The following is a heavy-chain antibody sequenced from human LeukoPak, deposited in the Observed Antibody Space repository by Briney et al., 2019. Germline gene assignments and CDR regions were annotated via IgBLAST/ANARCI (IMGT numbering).Heavy chain of an antibody. Sequence: GGSLRLSCAASGFTFSSNYMSWDRQAPGKGLEWVSVIYSGGSTYYADSVKGRFTISRDNSKNTLYLQMNSLRAEDTAVYYCARENYRGGYYYYWGQGTLVTVSS. CDR1: GFTFSSNY. D-gene: IGHD3-22*01. CDR2: IYSGGST. V-gene: IGHV3-66*01. J-gene: IGHJ4*02. CDR3: ARENYRGGYYYY.